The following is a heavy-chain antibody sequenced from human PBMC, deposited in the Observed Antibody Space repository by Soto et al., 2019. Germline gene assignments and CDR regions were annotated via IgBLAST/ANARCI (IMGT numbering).Heavy chain of an antibody. CDR2: ISRDGSDK. CDR1: GFTFSSYR. Sequence: GGSLRLSCAASGFTFSSYRMNWVRQAPGKGLEWVANISRDGSDKFYGDSVRGRFTISRDNAKNSVSLQMNSLRAEDTAVYYCAHFFDPWGQGILVTVSS. J-gene: IGHJ5*02. CDR3: AHFFDP. V-gene: IGHV3-7*01.